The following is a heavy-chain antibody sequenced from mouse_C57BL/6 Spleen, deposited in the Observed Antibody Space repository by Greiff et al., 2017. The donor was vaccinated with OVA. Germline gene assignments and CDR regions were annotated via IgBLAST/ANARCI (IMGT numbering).Heavy chain of an antibody. J-gene: IGHJ1*03. V-gene: IGHV1-26*01. CDR3: ARFPYGSSYDWYFDV. Sequence: VQLKQSGPELVKPGASVKISCKASGYTFTDYYMNWVKQSHGKSLEWIGDINPNNGGTSYNQKFKGKATLTVDKSSSTAYMELRSLTSEDSAVYYCARFPYGSSYDWYFDVWGTGTTVTVSS. CDR1: GYTFTDYY. D-gene: IGHD1-1*01. CDR2: INPNNGGT.